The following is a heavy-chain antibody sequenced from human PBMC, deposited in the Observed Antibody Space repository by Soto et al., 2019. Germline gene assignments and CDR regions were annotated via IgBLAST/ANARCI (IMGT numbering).Heavy chain of an antibody. V-gene: IGHV1-3*01. CDR2: INAGNGNT. CDR3: ASGHLAVVPVASWFYYMDV. J-gene: IGHJ6*03. CDR1: GYTFTNYA. D-gene: IGHD2-2*01. Sequence: QVQLVQSGAEVEKPGASVKVSCKASGYTFTNYAVHWVRQAPGQRLEWMGWINAGNGNTRFSQNLKGRVTITRETSARTVYMELSSLRSEDTAVYYCASGHLAVVPVASWFYYMDVWGKGTTVTVSS.